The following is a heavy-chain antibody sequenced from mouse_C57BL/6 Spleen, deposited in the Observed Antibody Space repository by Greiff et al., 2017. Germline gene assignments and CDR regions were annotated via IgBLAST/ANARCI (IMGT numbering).Heavy chain of an antibody. CDR3: ARRDYYGDY. CDR1: GYTFTSYW. D-gene: IGHD1-1*01. J-gene: IGHJ4*01. V-gene: IGHV1-69*01. CDR2: IDPSDSYT. Sequence: VQLQQPGAELVMPGASVKLSCKASGYTFTSYWMHWVKQRPGQGLEWIGEIDPSDSYTNYNQKFKGKSTLTVDKSSSTAYMQLSSLTSEDSAVYYCARRDYYGDYWGQGTSVTVSS.